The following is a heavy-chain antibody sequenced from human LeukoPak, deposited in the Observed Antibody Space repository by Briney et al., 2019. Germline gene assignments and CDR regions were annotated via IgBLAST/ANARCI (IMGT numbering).Heavy chain of an antibody. V-gene: IGHV1-8*01. J-gene: IGHJ6*02. D-gene: IGHD2-15*01. CDR1: GYTFTSYD. CDR2: MNPKSGNT. Sequence: VASVTVSCKASGYTFTSYDINWVRQAAGQGLEWMGWMNPKSGNTVYAQKFQGRVTMTRNTSISTAYMELSSLRSEDTAVYYCARGYCSGGSCYGMDVWGQGTTVTVSS. CDR3: ARGYCSGGSCYGMDV.